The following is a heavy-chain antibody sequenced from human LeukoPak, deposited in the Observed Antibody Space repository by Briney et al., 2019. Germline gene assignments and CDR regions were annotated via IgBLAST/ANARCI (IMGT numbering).Heavy chain of an antibody. D-gene: IGHD2-2*01. V-gene: IGHV3-74*01. J-gene: IGHJ4*02. CDR2: INSDGSST. Sequence: GGSLGLSCVASGFTFSSYWMHWVRQAPGKGLVWVSRINSDGSSTSCADSVKGRFTISRDNAKNTLYLQMNSLRAEDTAVYYCAIRMPAAMVWGQGTLVTVSS. CDR1: GFTFSSYW. CDR3: AIRMPAAMV.